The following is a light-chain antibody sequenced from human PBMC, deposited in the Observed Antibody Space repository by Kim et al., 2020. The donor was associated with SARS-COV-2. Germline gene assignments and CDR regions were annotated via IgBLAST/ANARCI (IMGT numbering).Light chain of an antibody. V-gene: IGKV4-1*01. J-gene: IGKJ2*01. CDR3: QQYYSTPPT. CDR1: QSVLYSSNNKNY. Sequence: RATINCKSRQSVLYSSNNKNYLAWYPQKPGQPPKLLIYWASTRESGVPDRFSGSGSGTDFTLTISSLQAEDVAVYYCQQYYSTPPTFGQGTKLEIK. CDR2: WAS.